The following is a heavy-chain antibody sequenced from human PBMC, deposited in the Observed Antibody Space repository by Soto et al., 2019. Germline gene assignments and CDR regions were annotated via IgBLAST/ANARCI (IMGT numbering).Heavy chain of an antibody. CDR1: GYTFTGYY. D-gene: IGHD3-3*02. V-gene: IGHV1-46*01. CDR2: INPSDGST. CDR3: ARHFSLRASQRSALDY. J-gene: IGHJ4*02. Sequence: ASVKLSCKASGYTFTGYYMHWVRQAPGQGLEWMGIINPSDGSTSYAQKFQGRVTMTRDTSTSTVFMELSSLRSEDTAVYYCARHFSLRASQRSALDYWGPGTVVTFSS.